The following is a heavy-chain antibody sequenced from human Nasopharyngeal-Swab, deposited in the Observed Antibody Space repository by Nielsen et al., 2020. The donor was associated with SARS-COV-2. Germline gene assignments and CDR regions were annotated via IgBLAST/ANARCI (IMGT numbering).Heavy chain of an antibody. J-gene: IGHJ4*02. V-gene: IGHV3-23*01. CDR1: GFTFSSYT. CDR2: ITGSGDAT. CDR3: VKHQGSSSDQ. Sequence: GGSLRLSCGASGFTFSSYTMSWVRQAPGRGLEWVSAITGSGDATNYADSVRGRFTISRDNSKSTLYLQMNSLRVEDTAVYYCVKHQGSSSDQWGQGTLVTVSS.